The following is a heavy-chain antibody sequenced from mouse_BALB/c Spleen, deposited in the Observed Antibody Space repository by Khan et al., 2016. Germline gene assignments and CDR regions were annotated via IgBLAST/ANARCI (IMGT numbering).Heavy chain of an antibody. CDR1: GYTFTDYS. D-gene: IGHD1-2*01. CDR3: ARATLLRLLAY. V-gene: IGHV9-2-1*01. Sequence: QIQLVQSGPELKKPGETVKISCKASGYTFTDYSMHWVKQTPGKGLKWMGWINTETGEPTYADDFKGRFAFSLETSASTAYLQITNLKNDDTATYFCARATLLRLLAYWGQGTLVTVSA. J-gene: IGHJ3*01. CDR2: INTETGEP.